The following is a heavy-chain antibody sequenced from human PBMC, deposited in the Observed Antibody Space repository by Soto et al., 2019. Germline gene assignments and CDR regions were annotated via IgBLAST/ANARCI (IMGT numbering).Heavy chain of an antibody. D-gene: IGHD1-26*01. CDR3: ARESEDSDYYYGMDV. CDR1: GGSISSYY. CDR2: IYYSGST. Sequence: PSETLSLTCTVSGGSISSYYWSWIRQPPGKGLEWIGYIYYSGSTNYNPSLKSRVTISVDTSKKQFSLKLSSVTAADTAVYYCARESEDSDYYYGMDVWGQGTTVTVSS. J-gene: IGHJ6*02. V-gene: IGHV4-59*01.